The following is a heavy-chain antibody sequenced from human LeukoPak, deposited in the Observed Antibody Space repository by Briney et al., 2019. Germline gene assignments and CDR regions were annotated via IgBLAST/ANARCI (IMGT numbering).Heavy chain of an antibody. CDR3: ARSLEDYYDSSGYYHP. V-gene: IGHV1-46*01. J-gene: IGHJ5*02. Sequence: ASVKVSCKASGYTFTSYYMHWVRQAPGQGLERMGIINPSGGSTSYAQKFQGRVTMTRDTSMSTVYMELSSLRSEDTAVYYCARSLEDYYDSSGYYHPWGQGTLVTVSS. CDR2: INPSGGST. CDR1: GYTFTSYY. D-gene: IGHD3-22*01.